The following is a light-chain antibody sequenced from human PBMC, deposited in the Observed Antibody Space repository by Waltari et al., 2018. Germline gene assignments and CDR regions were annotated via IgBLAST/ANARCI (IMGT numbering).Light chain of an antibody. CDR2: AAT. Sequence: DIQMTQYQSSLYASVGDRVTITCRASQCITTFLNWYQQKPGKAPKLLIYAATNLQSGVPSRFSGSGSGTDFTLTISSLQPEDFATYYCQQSYTTSEITFGGGSRVEIK. CDR3: QQSYTTSEIT. CDR1: QCITTF. V-gene: IGKV1-39*01. J-gene: IGKJ4*01.